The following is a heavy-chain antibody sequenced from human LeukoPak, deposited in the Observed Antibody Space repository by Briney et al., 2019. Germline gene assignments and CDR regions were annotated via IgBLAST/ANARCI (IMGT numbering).Heavy chain of an antibody. J-gene: IGHJ6*02. Sequence: PGGSLRLSCAASGFTFSSYAMSWVRQAPGKGLEWVSAISGSGGSTYYADSVKGRFTISRDNSKNTLYLQMNGLRAEDTAVYYCARDGYCSSTSCYPVLYYYYGMDVWGQGTTVTVSS. D-gene: IGHD2-2*01. CDR2: ISGSGGST. CDR3: ARDGYCSSTSCYPVLYYYYGMDV. V-gene: IGHV3-23*01. CDR1: GFTFSSYA.